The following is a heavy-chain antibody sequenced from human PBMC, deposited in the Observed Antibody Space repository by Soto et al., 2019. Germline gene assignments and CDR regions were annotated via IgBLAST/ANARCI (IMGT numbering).Heavy chain of an antibody. CDR2: IWYDGSNK. CDR3: ARGVGAYYYYLDV. V-gene: IGHV3-33*01. Sequence: PGGSLRLSCAASRFTFISYGMHWVRQAPGKGLEWVAVIWYDGSNKYYADSVKGRFTISRDNSKNTLYLQMKSLRAEDTAVYYWARGVGAYYYYLDVWGKGTTVSVSS. J-gene: IGHJ6*03. D-gene: IGHD2-15*01. CDR1: RFTFISYG.